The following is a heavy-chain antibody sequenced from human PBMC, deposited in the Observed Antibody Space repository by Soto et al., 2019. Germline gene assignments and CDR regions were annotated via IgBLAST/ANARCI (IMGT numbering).Heavy chain of an antibody. D-gene: IGHD2-8*01. J-gene: IGHJ4*02. V-gene: IGHV1-2*02. CDR2: INPDSGAT. CDR3: ARGGCTDGVCTYFFDS. CDR1: GYSLSDYY. Sequence: QVQLVQSGAEVKKPGASVKVSCKASGYSLSDYYMHWVRQAPGQGLEWMGWINPDSGATKSTQKFQGRVTMTRDTSISTVYMEVTRLRSDDTAVYYCARGGCTDGVCTYFFDSWGQGTLVAVSS.